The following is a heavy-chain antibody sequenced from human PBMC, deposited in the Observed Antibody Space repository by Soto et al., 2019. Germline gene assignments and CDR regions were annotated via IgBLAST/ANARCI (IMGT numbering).Heavy chain of an antibody. J-gene: IGHJ4*02. CDR2: FDPEDGET. V-gene: IGHV1-24*01. CDR1: GYTLTELS. Sequence: VSCKVSGYTLTELSMHWVRQAPGKGLEWMGGFDPEDGETIYAQKFQGRVTMTEDTSTDTAYMELSSLRSEDTAVYYCATLRPYYGSGTQTDYWGQGTLVTVSS. CDR3: ATLRPYYGSGTQTDY. D-gene: IGHD3-10*01.